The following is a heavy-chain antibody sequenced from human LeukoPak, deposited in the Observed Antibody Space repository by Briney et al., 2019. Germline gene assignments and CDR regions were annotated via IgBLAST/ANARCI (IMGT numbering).Heavy chain of an antibody. V-gene: IGHV3-23*01. CDR3: ARDGGSHGAYPPR. Sequence: GGSLRLSCAASGFTFINYAMSWVRQAPGKGLEWLSTIGSNDGSTYHADSVKGRFTISRDNAKNSLYLQMNGLRAEDTAVYYCARDGGSHGAYPPRWGQGTVVTVS. CDR2: IGSNDGST. D-gene: IGHD4-17*01. CDR1: GFTFINYA. J-gene: IGHJ4*02.